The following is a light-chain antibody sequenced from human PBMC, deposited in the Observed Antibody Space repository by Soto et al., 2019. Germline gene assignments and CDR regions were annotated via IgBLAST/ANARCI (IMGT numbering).Light chain of an antibody. CDR3: QQYHSFSFT. V-gene: IGKV1-5*01. J-gene: IGKJ2*01. Sequence: DIQMTQSPSSLSASVGDRVTITCRASQSITYWLACYQQKPGRAPKLLLYDVFNLQSGVPSRFSGSGSGTEFTLTISSLQPDDSATYYCQQYHSFSFTFGQGTKLEIK. CDR2: DVF. CDR1: QSITYW.